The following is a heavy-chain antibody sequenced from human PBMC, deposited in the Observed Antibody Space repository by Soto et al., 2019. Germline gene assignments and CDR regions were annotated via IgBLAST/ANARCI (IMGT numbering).Heavy chain of an antibody. Sequence: GGSLRLSCAASGFTFSYYPLHWVRRAPGKGLEWVSSISGIKNYIRYADSVKGRFTISRDNAKTSLYLQMNSLTAEDTAVYYCAREGVHNYTEYYFDYWGQGTLVTVSS. V-gene: IGHV3-21*06. D-gene: IGHD3-10*01. CDR1: GFTFSYYP. J-gene: IGHJ4*02. CDR3: AREGVHNYTEYYFDY. CDR2: ISGIKNYI.